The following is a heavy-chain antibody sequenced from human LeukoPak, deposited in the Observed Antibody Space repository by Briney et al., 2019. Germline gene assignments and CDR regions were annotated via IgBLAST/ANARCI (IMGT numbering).Heavy chain of an antibody. CDR3: ARSPGYYGSGRIDY. CDR2: INPNSGGT. V-gene: IGHV1-2*02. Sequence: HEASVKVSCKASGYTFTGYYMHWVRQAPGQGLEWMGWINPNSGGTNYAQKFQGRVTMTRDTSISTAYMELSRLRSDDTAVYYCARSPGYYGSGRIDYWGQGTLVTVSS. J-gene: IGHJ4*02. CDR1: GYTFTGYY. D-gene: IGHD3-10*01.